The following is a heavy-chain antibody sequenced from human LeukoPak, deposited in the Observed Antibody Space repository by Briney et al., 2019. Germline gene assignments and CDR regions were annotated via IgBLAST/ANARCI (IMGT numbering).Heavy chain of an antibody. CDR2: IYYDGSNK. V-gene: IGHV3-33*01. CDR1: GFIFSSYG. Sequence: PGGSLRLSCAASGFIFSSYGMHWVRQAPGKGLEWVAVIYYDGSNKYYADSVRGRFTISRDNSKNTLFLQMSSLRAEDTAVYYCASAPFFCFGGSCPYYMDVWGKGTTVTVSS. D-gene: IGHD2-15*01. J-gene: IGHJ6*04. CDR3: ASAPFFCFGGSCPYYMDV.